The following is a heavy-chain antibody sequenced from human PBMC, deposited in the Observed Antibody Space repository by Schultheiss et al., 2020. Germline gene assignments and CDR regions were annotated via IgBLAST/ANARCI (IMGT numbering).Heavy chain of an antibody. CDR2: ISGSGGST. CDR3: AKKPYDFWSGYYLDY. J-gene: IGHJ4*02. D-gene: IGHD3-3*01. V-gene: IGHV3-23*01. CDR1: GFTFRSNW. Sequence: GGSLRLSCVASGFTFRSNWMSWVRQAPGKGLEWVSAISGSGGSTYYADSVKGRFTISRDNSKNTLYLQMNSLRAEDTAVYYCAKKPYDFWSGYYLDYWGQGTLVNVSS.